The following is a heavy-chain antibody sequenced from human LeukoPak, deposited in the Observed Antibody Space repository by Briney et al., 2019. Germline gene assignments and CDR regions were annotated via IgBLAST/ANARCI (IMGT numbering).Heavy chain of an antibody. Sequence: PSETLSLTCTVSGGSVSNYYWSWIRQPPGKGLEWIGYIYYSGSTNYNPSLKSRVTISVDTSKNQFSLELSSVTAADTAVYYCARDYSGYGKADYWGQGTLVTVSS. CDR3: ARDYSGYGKADY. CDR1: GGSVSNYY. D-gene: IGHD5-12*01. J-gene: IGHJ4*02. CDR2: IYYSGST. V-gene: IGHV4-59*02.